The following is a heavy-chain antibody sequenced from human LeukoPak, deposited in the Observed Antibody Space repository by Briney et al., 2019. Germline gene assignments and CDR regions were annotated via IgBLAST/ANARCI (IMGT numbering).Heavy chain of an antibody. D-gene: IGHD6-25*01. Sequence: GGSLRLSCAASGFTFSSYAMSWVRQAPGKGLEWVSAISGSGGSTYYADSVKGRFTISRDNSKNTLYLQMNSLRADDTAVYYCARRSAAKDAFDIWGQGTMVTVSS. CDR1: GFTFSSYA. V-gene: IGHV3-23*01. CDR2: ISGSGGST. J-gene: IGHJ3*02. CDR3: ARRSAAKDAFDI.